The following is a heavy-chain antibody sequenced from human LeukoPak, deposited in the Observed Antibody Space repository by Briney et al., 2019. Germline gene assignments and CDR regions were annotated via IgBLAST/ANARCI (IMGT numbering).Heavy chain of an antibody. D-gene: IGHD5-24*01. Sequence: GGSLRLSCAASGFTFSSYWMHWVRQAPGKGLVWVSRINSDGSTTSYADSVMGRFTISRDNAKNTLYLQMNSLRAEDTAVYYCARGHGFNTFDSWGQGTPVTVSS. J-gene: IGHJ4*02. CDR3: ARGHGFNTFDS. CDR2: INSDGSTT. CDR1: GFTFSSYW. V-gene: IGHV3-74*01.